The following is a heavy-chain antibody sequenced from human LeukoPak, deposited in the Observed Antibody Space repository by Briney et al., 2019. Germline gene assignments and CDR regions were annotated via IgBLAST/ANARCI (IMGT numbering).Heavy chain of an antibody. J-gene: IGHJ6*03. CDR1: GGTFISYA. CDR2: IIPIFGTA. V-gene: IGHV1-69*13. D-gene: IGHD3-10*02. CDR3: ARDPRPVFGPYYYYMDV. Sequence: SVKVSCKASGGTFISYAISWVRQAPGQGLEWMGGIIPIFGTANYAQKFQGRVTITADESTSTAYMELSSLRSEDTAVYYCARDPRPVFGPYYYYMDVWGKGTTVTVSS.